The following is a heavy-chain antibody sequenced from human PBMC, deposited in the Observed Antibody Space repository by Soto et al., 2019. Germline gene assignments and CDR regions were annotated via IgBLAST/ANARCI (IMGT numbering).Heavy chain of an antibody. V-gene: IGHV4-39*01. CDR2: IYYSGST. D-gene: IGHD2-15*01. Sequence: QLQLQESGPGLVKPSETLSLTCTVSGGSISSSSYYWGWIRQPPGKGLEWIGSIYYSGSTYYNPPLKSLLTMSVDMSKNQFSLKLSSVTAADTAVYYCARHVVVVAAKTPHAAYNWFDPWGQGTLVTVSS. J-gene: IGHJ5*02. CDR1: GGSISSSSYY. CDR3: ARHVVVVAAKTPHAAYNWFDP.